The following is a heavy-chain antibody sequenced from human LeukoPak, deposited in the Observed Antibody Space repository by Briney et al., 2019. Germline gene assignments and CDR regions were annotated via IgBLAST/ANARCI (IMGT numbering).Heavy chain of an antibody. J-gene: IGHJ3*02. V-gene: IGHV3-30*18. D-gene: IGHD5-12*01. CDR2: ISYDGSNK. Sequence: GRSLRLSCAASGFTFSSYGMHWVRQAPGKGLEWVAVISYDGSNKYYADSVKGRFTISRDNSKNTLYLQMNSLRAEDTAVYYCAKDLRYDFAFDIWGQGTMVTVSS. CDR1: GFTFSSYG. CDR3: AKDLRYDFAFDI.